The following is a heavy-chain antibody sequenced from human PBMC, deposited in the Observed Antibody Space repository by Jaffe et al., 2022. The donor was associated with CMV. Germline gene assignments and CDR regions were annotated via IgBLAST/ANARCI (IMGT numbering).Heavy chain of an antibody. CDR3: ARSAHPRVHKYWRGNWFDP. CDR1: GGSISSSSYY. Sequence: QLQLQESGPGLVKPSETLSLTCTVSGGSISSSSYYWGWIRQPPGKGLEWIGSIYYSGSTYYNPSLKSRVTISVDTSKNQFSLKLSSVTAADTAVYYCARSAHPRVHKYWRGNWFDPWGQGTLVTVSS. J-gene: IGHJ5*02. D-gene: IGHD3-3*01. V-gene: IGHV4-39*01. CDR2: IYYSGST.